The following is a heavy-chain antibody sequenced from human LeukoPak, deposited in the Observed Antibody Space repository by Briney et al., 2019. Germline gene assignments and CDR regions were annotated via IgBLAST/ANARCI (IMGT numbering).Heavy chain of an antibody. CDR2: INPNSGGT. V-gene: IGHV1-2*02. D-gene: IGHD4-17*01. CDR3: AREHMTRVTLDY. Sequence: ASVKVSCKASRYTFTGYYMHWVRQAPGQGLEWMGWINPNSGGTNYAQKFQGRVTMTRDTSISTAYLELSRLRSDDTAVYYCAREHMTRVTLDYWGQGTLVTVSS. J-gene: IGHJ4*02. CDR1: RYTFTGYY.